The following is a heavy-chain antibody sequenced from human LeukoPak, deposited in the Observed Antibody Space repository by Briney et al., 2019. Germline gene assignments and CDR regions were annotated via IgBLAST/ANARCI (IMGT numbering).Heavy chain of an antibody. Sequence: PSETLSLTCTVSGGSISSYYWSWIRQPPGKGLEWIGSINYSGSTYYNPSLKSRVTISVDTSKNQFSLKLSSVTAADTAVYYCARALNYYDSSGLLPRGYYFDYWGQGTLVTVSS. J-gene: IGHJ4*02. D-gene: IGHD3-22*01. CDR3: ARALNYYDSSGLLPRGYYFDY. CDR1: GGSISSYY. CDR2: INYSGST. V-gene: IGHV4-59*05.